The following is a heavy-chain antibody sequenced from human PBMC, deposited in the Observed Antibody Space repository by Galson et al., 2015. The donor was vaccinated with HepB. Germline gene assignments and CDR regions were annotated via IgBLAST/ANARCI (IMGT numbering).Heavy chain of an antibody. Sequence: SVKVSCKASGYTFTGYYMHWVRQAPGQGLEWMGWINPNSGGTNYAQKFQGWVTMTRDTSISTAYMELSRLRSDDTAVYYCARARDFWSGYLGMDVWGQGTTVTVSS. D-gene: IGHD3-3*01. CDR2: INPNSGGT. J-gene: IGHJ6*02. V-gene: IGHV1-2*04. CDR1: GYTFTGYY. CDR3: ARARDFWSGYLGMDV.